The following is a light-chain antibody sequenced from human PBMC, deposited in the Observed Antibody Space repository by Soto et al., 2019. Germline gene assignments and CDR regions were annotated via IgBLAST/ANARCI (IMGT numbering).Light chain of an antibody. CDR2: GAS. J-gene: IGKJ5*01. Sequence: EIVLTQSPGTLSLSPGERATLSCRASQSVNSNLAWYQQRPGQAPRLLIYGASTRAAGIPARFSGSGSGTEFTLTISSLQSEDFAEYHCQQYNNWPFSFGQGTRLEIK. V-gene: IGKV3-15*01. CDR1: QSVNSN. CDR3: QQYNNWPFS.